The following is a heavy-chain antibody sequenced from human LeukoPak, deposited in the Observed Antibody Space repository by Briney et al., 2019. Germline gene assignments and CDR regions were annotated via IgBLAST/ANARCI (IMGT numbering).Heavy chain of an antibody. J-gene: IGHJ1*01. D-gene: IGHD4-17*01. V-gene: IGHV4-59*01. Sequence: SETLSLTCTVSRGSISSYYWSWIRQPPGQGLEWIGYIYYSGSTNYNPSLKSRVTISVDTSKNQFSLKLRSVTAADTAVYYCAGIDYGDYVQHWGQGTLVTVSS. CDR2: IYYSGST. CDR3: AGIDYGDYVQH. CDR1: RGSISSYY.